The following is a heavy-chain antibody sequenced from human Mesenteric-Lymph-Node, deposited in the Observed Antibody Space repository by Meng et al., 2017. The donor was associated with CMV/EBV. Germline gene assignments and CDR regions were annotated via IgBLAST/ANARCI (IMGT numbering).Heavy chain of an antibody. V-gene: IGHV3-33*06. CDR3: AKDNGRGADSFAMDV. D-gene: IGHD2-8*01. CDR2: IWFDGSNR. J-gene: IGHJ6*02. Sequence: GESLKISCAASGFTFSTFGMHWVRQAPGKGLEWVAVIWFDGSNRNYPDSVKGRFTISRDNSKNTLYLQMNSLRAEDTAVYYCAKDNGRGADSFAMDVWGQGTTVTVSS. CDR1: GFTFSTFG.